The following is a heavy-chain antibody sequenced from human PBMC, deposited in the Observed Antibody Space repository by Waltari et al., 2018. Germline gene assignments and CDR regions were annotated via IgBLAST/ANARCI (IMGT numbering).Heavy chain of an antibody. V-gene: IGHV4-4*02. CDR3: ARDTPVVGANGGSW. Sequence: QVQLPESGPGRVKPSGTMSLTCAVSGGSISSSNWRRWVRQPPGKGLEWIGEIYHSGSTNYNPSLKSRVTISVDKSKNQFSLKLSSVTAADTAVYYCARDTPVVGANGGSWWGQGTLVTVSS. CDR2: IYHSGST. CDR1: GGSISSSNW. D-gene: IGHD2-15*01. J-gene: IGHJ4*02.